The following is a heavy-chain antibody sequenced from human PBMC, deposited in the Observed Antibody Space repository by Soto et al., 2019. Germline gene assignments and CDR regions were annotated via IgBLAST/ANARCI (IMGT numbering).Heavy chain of an antibody. CDR1: GYTFTGYD. Sequence: AASVKVSCKASGYTFTGYDINWVRQATGQGLEWMGWMNPNSGNTGYAQRFQGRVTMTRNTSISTAYMELSSLRSEDTAVYYCASLTGTTRYYYGMDVWGQGTTVTVSS. J-gene: IGHJ6*02. V-gene: IGHV1-8*01. CDR2: MNPNSGNT. CDR3: ASLTGTTRYYYGMDV. D-gene: IGHD1-7*01.